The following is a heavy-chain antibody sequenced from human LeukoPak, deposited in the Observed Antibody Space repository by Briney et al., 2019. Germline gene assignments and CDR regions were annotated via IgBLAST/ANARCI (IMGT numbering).Heavy chain of an antibody. CDR2: IYYSGST. D-gene: IGHD6-19*01. CDR3: ARQEIAVAGRGAFDI. J-gene: IGHJ3*02. V-gene: IGHV4-39*01. Sequence: SETLSLTCTVSGGSISSSSYYWGWIRQPPGKGLEWIGSIYYSGSTYYNPSLKRRVTISVDTSKNQFSLKLSSVTAADTAVYYCARQEIAVAGRGAFDIWGQGTMVTVSS. CDR1: GGSISSSSYY.